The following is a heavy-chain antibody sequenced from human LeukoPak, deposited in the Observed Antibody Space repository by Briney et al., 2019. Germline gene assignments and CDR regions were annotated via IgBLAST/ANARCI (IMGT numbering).Heavy chain of an antibody. CDR3: AELDTGIVGTMGA. V-gene: IGHV3-48*01. CDR1: GFTFSSFG. CDR2: ISSSSSSI. J-gene: IGHJ5*02. D-gene: IGHD1-26*01. Sequence: PGGSLRLSCAASGFTFSSFGMNWVRQAPGKGREWVSYISSSSSSIYYADSVKGRFTISRDNAKKSLYLQMNSLRAEDTAVYYCAELDTGIVGTMGAWGQGTLVTVSS.